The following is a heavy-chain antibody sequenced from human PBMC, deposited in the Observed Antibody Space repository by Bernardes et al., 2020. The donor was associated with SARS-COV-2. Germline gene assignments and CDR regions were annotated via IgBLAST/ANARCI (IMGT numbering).Heavy chain of an antibody. D-gene: IGHD6-19*01. V-gene: IGHV3-23*01. J-gene: IGHJ2*01. CDR1: GFTFSNFA. Sequence: GGSLRLSCAASGFTFSNFAMSWVRQAPGKGLEWVSGISRSGGMKFYADSVKGRFTMSRDNSKNTLYLEMNSLRVEDTDVYYCAKEGGDSSAWYDWYFDLWGRGTLVTVSS. CDR3: AKEGGDSSAWYDWYFDL. CDR2: ISRSGGMK.